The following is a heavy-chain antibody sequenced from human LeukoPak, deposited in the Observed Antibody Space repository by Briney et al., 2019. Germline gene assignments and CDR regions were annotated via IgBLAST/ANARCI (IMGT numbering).Heavy chain of an antibody. CDR1: GYSFTSGHY. D-gene: IGHD2-2*01. V-gene: IGHV4-38-2*01. CDR3: TRYCTSTTCILRGFDY. Sequence: SETLSLTCSVSGYSFTSGHYWGWIRQPPGKGLEWIANIYHTGSAHYNPSLKSRVTISVDTSKNQLSLKLSSVTAADTAVYYCTRYCTSTTCILRGFDYWGQGTLVTVSS. CDR2: IYHTGSA. J-gene: IGHJ4*02.